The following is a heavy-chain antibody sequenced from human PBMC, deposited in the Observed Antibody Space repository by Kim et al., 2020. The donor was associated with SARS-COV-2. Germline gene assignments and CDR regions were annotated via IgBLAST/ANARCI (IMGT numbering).Heavy chain of an antibody. CDR1: GFTFSSYG. Sequence: GGSLRLSCAASGFTFSSYGMHWVRQAPGKGLEWVAVISYDGSNKYYADSVKGRFTISRDNSKNTLYLQMNSLRAEDTAVYYCAKAGYFDWFPDRYFDLWGRGTLVTVSS. D-gene: IGHD3-9*01. V-gene: IGHV3-30*18. CDR2: ISYDGSNK. J-gene: IGHJ2*01. CDR3: AKAGYFDWFPDRYFDL.